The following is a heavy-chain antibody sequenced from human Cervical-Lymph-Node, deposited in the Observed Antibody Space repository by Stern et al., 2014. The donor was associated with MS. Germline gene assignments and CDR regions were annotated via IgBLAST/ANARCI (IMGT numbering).Heavy chain of an antibody. J-gene: IGHJ5*02. CDR1: GFTFSTYW. CDR3: ARAHVDTWDWFDP. Sequence: EDQLVESGGGLVQPGGSLRLSCTASGFTFSTYWMHWVRQAPGKGLVWVSRINGDGSRTSYADSVKGRFTISRDNAKNTLYVQMNSLRVEDTAVYYCARAHVDTWDWFDPWGQGTLVTVSS. D-gene: IGHD5-18*01. CDR2: INGDGSRT. V-gene: IGHV3-74*02.